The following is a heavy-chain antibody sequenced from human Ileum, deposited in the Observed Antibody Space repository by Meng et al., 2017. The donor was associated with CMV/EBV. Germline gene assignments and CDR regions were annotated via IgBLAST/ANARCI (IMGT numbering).Heavy chain of an antibody. J-gene: IGHJ4*02. CDR3: VRGGQKLGNC. CDR1: GFNLSSHW. V-gene: IGHV3-7*01. Sequence: GESLKISCAASGFNLSSHWMSWVRQAPGKGLEGVANIKEDGSEKNYVDSVRGRFTISRDNAKNSLVLEMHGLRGEDTDVYYCVRGGQKLGNCWGQGTLVTVSS. CDR2: IKEDGSEK. D-gene: IGHD2/OR15-2a*01.